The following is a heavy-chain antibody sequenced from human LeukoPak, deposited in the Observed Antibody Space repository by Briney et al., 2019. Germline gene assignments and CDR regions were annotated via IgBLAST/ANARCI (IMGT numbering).Heavy chain of an antibody. Sequence: NSSETLSLTCTVSGGSISSYYWSWIRQPPGKGLEWIGSIYHSGSTYYNPSLKSRVTISVDTSKNQFSLKLSSVTAADTAVYYCAREYSSSRYYYYYMDVWGKGTTVTVSS. CDR3: AREYSSSRYYYYYMDV. CDR1: GGSISSYY. CDR2: IYHSGST. D-gene: IGHD6-13*01. V-gene: IGHV4-38-2*02. J-gene: IGHJ6*03.